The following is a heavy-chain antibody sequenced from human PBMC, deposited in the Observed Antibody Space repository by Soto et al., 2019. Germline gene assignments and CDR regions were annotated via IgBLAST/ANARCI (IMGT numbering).Heavy chain of an antibody. D-gene: IGHD2-21*02. CDR2: ISAYNGNT. Sequence: GASVKVSCKASGYTFTSYGISWVRQAPGQGLEWMGWISAYNGNTNYAQKLQGRVTMATDTSTSTAYMELRSLRSDDTAVYYCARDTFPYCGGDCHFDYWGQGTLVTVSS. CDR3: ARDTFPYCGGDCHFDY. J-gene: IGHJ4*02. V-gene: IGHV1-18*01. CDR1: GYTFTSYG.